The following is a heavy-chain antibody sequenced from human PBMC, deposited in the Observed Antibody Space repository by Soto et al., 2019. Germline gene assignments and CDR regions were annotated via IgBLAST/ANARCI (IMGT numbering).Heavy chain of an antibody. CDR3: ARDTHWGLGN. J-gene: IGHJ4*02. CDR2: IYHSGST. CDR1: GVSISTDYW. V-gene: IGHV4-4*02. Sequence: QVQLQESGPGLVKPSGTLSLTCAVSGVSISTDYWWSWVRQPPGKGLEWIGEIYHSGSTNYNPSLKGRVTISVDRSKTQFSLDLSSVTAADTAVYYCARDTHWGLGNWGQGTLVTVSS. D-gene: IGHD7-27*01.